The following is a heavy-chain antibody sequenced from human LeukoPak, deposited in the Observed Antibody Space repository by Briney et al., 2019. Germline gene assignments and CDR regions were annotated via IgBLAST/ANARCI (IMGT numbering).Heavy chain of an antibody. CDR3: ARRRGVTATLNYFDY. J-gene: IGHJ4*02. CDR1: GGPFTEYW. CDR2: IYPGNPDT. V-gene: IGHV5-51*01. Sequence: GGSRQISGQGSGGPFTEYWSGGAGRLPGKGREGMGIIYPGNPDTTYSPSFQGQVTISADKFISTAYLQWSSLRASDTAIYYCARRRGVTATLNYFDYWGQGTLVTVSS. D-gene: IGHD2-21*02.